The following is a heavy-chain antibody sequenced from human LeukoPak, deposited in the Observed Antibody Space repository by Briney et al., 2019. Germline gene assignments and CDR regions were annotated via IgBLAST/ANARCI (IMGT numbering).Heavy chain of an antibody. CDR2: IYPGDSDT. D-gene: IGHD2-15*01. V-gene: IGHV5-51*01. J-gene: IGHJ4*02. CDR1: GYSFTTYW. CDR3: ARQKGGYCSGGSCYGLIYFDY. Sequence: GESLKISCRVSGYSFTTYWIAWVRQMPGKGLEWMGIIYPGDSDTRYGPSFQGQVTISADKSISTAYLQWSSLKASDTAMYYCARQKGGYCSGGSCYGLIYFDYWGQGTLVTVSS.